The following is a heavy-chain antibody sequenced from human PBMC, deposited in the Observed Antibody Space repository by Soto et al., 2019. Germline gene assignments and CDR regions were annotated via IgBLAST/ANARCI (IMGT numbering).Heavy chain of an antibody. CDR2: INAGNGNT. CDR1: GYTFTSYA. D-gene: IGHD3-10*01. V-gene: IGHV1-3*01. Sequence: ASVKVSCKASGYTFTSYAMHWVRQAPGQRLEWMGWINAGNGNTKYSQKFQGRVTITRDTSASTAYMELSSLRSEDTAVYYCARSYYGSGSSNQGWFDPWGQGTLVTVSS. CDR3: ARSYYGSGSSNQGWFDP. J-gene: IGHJ5*02.